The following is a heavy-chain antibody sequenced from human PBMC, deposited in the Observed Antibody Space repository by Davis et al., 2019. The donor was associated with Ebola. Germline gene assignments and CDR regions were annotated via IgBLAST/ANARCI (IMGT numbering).Heavy chain of an antibody. CDR1: GYTFTSYG. Sequence: SVKVSCKASGYTFTSYGISWVRQAPEQGLEWMGRIIPILGIANYAQKFQGRVTITADKSTSTAYMELSSLRSEDTAVYYCARFGGGLYYYGMDVWGQGTTVTVSS. V-gene: IGHV1-69*04. CDR3: ARFGGGLYYYGMDV. D-gene: IGHD3-16*01. J-gene: IGHJ6*02. CDR2: IIPILGIA.